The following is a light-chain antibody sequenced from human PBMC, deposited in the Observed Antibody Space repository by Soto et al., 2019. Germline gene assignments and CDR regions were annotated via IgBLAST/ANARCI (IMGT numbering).Light chain of an antibody. CDR2: AAS. CDR1: QRISSY. Sequence: DIQMTQSPSSLSASVGDRVTITCRASQRISSYLNWYQQKPGKAPKLLIYAASSLQSGVPSRFGGSGSGTDFTLTISSLQPEDFATYYCQQSYNTHTFGQGTKLEIK. CDR3: QQSYNTHT. V-gene: IGKV1-39*01. J-gene: IGKJ2*01.